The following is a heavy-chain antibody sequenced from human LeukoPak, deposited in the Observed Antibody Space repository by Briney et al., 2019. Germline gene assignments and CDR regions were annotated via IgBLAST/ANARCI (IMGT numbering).Heavy chain of an antibody. CDR3: AKDSKGSYYYDSSGYYSHYYYGMDV. CDR2: ISWNSGSI. V-gene: IGHV3-9*01. Sequence: GRSLRLSCAASGFTFDDYAMHWVRQAPGKGLEWVSGISWNSGSIGYADSVKGRLTISRDNAKNSLYLQMNSLRAEDTALYYCAKDSKGSYYYDSSGYYSHYYYGMDVWGQGTTVTVSS. CDR1: GFTFDDYA. D-gene: IGHD3-22*01. J-gene: IGHJ6*02.